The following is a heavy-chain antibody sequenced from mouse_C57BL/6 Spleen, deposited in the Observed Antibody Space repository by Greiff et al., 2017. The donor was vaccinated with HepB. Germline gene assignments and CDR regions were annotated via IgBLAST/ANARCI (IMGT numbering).Heavy chain of an antibody. J-gene: IGHJ1*03. CDR2: IFPGSGST. V-gene: IGHV1-75*01. CDR1: GYTFTDYY. Sequence: QVQLKESGPELVKPGASVKISCKASGYTFTDYYINWVKQRPGQGLEWIGWIFPGSGSTYYNEKFKGKATLTVDKSSSTAYMLLSSLTSEDSAVYFCARITTVVANWYFDVWGTGTTVTVSS. CDR3: ARITTVVANWYFDV. D-gene: IGHD1-1*01.